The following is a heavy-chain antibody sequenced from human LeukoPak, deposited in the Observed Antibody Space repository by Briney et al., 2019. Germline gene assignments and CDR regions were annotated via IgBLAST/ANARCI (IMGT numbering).Heavy chain of an antibody. CDR2: INPNSGGT. J-gene: IGHJ6*03. CDR1: GYTFTGYY. D-gene: IGHD5-18*01. V-gene: IGHV1-2*02. Sequence: ASVKVSCKASGYTFTGYYMHWVRQAPGQGLEWMGWINPNSGGTNYAQKFQGRVTMTRDTSISTAYMELSRLRSDDTAVYYCARDISGYSYGPLYYYYYYMDVWGKGTTVTVSS. CDR3: ARDISGYSYGPLYYYYYYMDV.